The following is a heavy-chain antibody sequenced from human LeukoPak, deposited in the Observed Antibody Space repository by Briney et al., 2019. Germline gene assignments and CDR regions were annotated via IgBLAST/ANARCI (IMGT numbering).Heavy chain of an antibody. CDR1: VGPFSGYY. CDR3: ARGRDLTDWYFDL. Sequence: SETLSLTCAVYVGPFSGYYWSWIPQPPGKGLEGIGVVNHTGATNYGQSLKRRVTISGDTSKNQFSLKLNSVTAADTAVYYCARGRDLTDWYFDLWGRGTLVTVSS. V-gene: IGHV4-34*01. J-gene: IGHJ2*01. CDR2: VNHTGAT. D-gene: IGHD2-21*02.